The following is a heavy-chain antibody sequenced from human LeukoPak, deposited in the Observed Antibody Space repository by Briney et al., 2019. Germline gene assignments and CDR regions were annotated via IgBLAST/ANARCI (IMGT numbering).Heavy chain of an antibody. D-gene: IGHD5-18*01. CDR2: VKQDASET. V-gene: IGHV3-7*01. CDR1: GFTFSNYW. CDR3: ARHRRYSYGLVRYYYYMDV. Sequence: GGSLRLSCAASGFTFSNYWMSWVRQAPGKGPEWVANVKQDASETYYVDSLRGRFTISRDNAENSLYLQMKSLRAEDTAVYYCARHRRYSYGLVRYYYYMDVWGKGTTVTISS. J-gene: IGHJ6*03.